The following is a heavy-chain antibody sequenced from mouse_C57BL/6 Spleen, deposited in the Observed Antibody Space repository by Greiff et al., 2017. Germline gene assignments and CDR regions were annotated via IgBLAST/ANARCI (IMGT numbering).Heavy chain of an antibody. V-gene: IGHV14-4*01. CDR2: IDPENGDT. CDR3: TDYYGSRVLFAY. Sequence: EVKLVESGAELVRPGASVKLSCTASGFNIKDDYMHWVKQRPEQGLEWIGWIDPENGDTEYASKFQGKATITADTSSNTAYLQLSSLTSEDTAVYYCTDYYGSRVLFAYWGQGTLVTVSA. J-gene: IGHJ3*01. CDR1: GFNIKDDY. D-gene: IGHD1-1*01.